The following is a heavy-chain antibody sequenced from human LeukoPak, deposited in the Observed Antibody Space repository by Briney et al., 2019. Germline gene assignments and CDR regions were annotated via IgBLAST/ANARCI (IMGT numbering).Heavy chain of an antibody. Sequence: SETLSLTCTVSGGSISSYYWSWIRQPAGKGLEWIGHIYTSGSTNYNPSPKSPVTMSVDTSKNQFSLKLNSVTAADTAVYYCARSAHGGNAGVFDYWGQGTLVTVSS. CDR1: GGSISSYY. V-gene: IGHV4-4*07. D-gene: IGHD4-23*01. J-gene: IGHJ4*02. CDR3: ARSAHGGNAGVFDY. CDR2: IYTSGST.